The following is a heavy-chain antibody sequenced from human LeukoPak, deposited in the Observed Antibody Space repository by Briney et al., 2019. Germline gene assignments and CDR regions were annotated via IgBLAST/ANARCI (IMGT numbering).Heavy chain of an antibody. Sequence: SETLSLTCTVSGYSISSGYYWGWIRPPPGKGLEWIGNIYHSGSTYYNPSLKSRVTISVDTSKNQFSLKLSSVTAADTAVYYCARGSRDGNYYYYYMDLWGKGTTVTVSS. CDR1: GYSISSGYY. D-gene: IGHD1-14*01. J-gene: IGHJ6*03. V-gene: IGHV4-38-2*02. CDR2: IYHSGST. CDR3: ARGSRDGNYYYYYMDL.